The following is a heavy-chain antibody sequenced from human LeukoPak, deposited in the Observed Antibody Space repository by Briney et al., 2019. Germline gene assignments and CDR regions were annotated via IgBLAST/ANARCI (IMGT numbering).Heavy chain of an antibody. CDR3: ARGRISGGRTDAFDI. CDR1: GGSFSGYY. D-gene: IGHD7-27*01. J-gene: IGHJ3*02. V-gene: IGHV4-34*01. CDR2: INHSGST. Sequence: SETLSLTCAVYGGSFSGYYWSWIRQPPGKGLEWIGEINHSGSTNYNPSLKSRVTISVDTSKNQFSLKLSSVTAADTAVYYCARGRISGGRTDAFDIWGRGTMVTVSS.